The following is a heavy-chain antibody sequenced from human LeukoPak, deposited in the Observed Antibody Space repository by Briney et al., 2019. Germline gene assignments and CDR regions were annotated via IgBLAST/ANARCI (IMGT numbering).Heavy chain of an antibody. CDR1: GFTFSTYA. Sequence: SGGSLRLSCAASGFTFSTYAMSWVRQAPGKGLEWVSVISSGGGVTHYADSVEGRFTISRDNSKNTLFLQVNSLRAEDTAMYYCAKVRSMAANPSYFDSWGQGTLVTVSS. V-gene: IGHV3-23*01. CDR2: ISSGGGVT. D-gene: IGHD5-24*01. J-gene: IGHJ4*02. CDR3: AKVRSMAANPSYFDS.